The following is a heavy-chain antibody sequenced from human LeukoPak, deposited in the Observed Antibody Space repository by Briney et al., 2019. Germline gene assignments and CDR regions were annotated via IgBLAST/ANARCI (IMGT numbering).Heavy chain of an antibody. Sequence: GGSLRLSCVASGFTFSSYEMNWVRQAPGKGLEWVSYISSSGSTIYYADSVKGRFTISRDNAKNSLYLQMNSLRAEDTAVYYCARHYGRPYYYYGMDVWGKGTTVTVSS. J-gene: IGHJ6*04. CDR3: ARHYGRPYYYYGMDV. D-gene: IGHD3-16*01. V-gene: IGHV3-48*03. CDR2: ISSSGSTI. CDR1: GFTFSSYE.